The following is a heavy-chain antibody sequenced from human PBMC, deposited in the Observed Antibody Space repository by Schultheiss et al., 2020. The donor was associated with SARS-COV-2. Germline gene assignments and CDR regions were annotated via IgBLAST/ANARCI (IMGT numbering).Heavy chain of an antibody. CDR2: IYYSGST. V-gene: IGHV4-61*01. J-gene: IGHJ1*01. CDR1: GGSVSSGSYY. D-gene: IGHD5-18*01. Sequence: SQTLSLTCTVSGGSVSSGSYYWSWIRQPPGKGLEWIGYIYYSGSTNYNPSLKSRVSISIDTSKSQFSLNLRSITAADTAVYYCARGPPSWAGNTAFFQHWGQGTLVTVSS. CDR3: ARGPPSWAGNTAFFQH.